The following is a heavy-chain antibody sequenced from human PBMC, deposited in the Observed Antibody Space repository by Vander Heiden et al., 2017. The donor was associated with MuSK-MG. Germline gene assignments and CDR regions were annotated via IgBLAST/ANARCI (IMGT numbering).Heavy chain of an antibody. J-gene: IGHJ5*02. V-gene: IGHV2-5*02. CDR3: AHRPALWGGESPNNWFDP. D-gene: IGHD3-10*01. CDR2: IYWDDDK. Sequence: VGWIRQPPGKALEWLALIYWDDDKRYSPSLKSRLTITKDTSKNQVVLTMTNMDTVETATYYCAHRPALWGGESPNNWFDPWGQGTLVTVYS.